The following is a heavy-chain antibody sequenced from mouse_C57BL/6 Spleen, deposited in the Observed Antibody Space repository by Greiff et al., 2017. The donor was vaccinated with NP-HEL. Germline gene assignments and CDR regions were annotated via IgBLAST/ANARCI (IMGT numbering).Heavy chain of an antibody. V-gene: IGHV1-64*01. CDR3: ARESYSYWYFDV. D-gene: IGHD2-12*01. CDR1: GYTFTSYW. J-gene: IGHJ1*03. CDR2: IHPNSGST. Sequence: VQLQQPGAELVKPGASVKLSCKASGYTFTSYWMHWVKQRPGQGLEWIGMIHPNSGSTNYNEKFKSKATLTVDKSSSTAYMQLSSLTSEDSAVYYCARESYSYWYFDVWGTGTTVTVSS.